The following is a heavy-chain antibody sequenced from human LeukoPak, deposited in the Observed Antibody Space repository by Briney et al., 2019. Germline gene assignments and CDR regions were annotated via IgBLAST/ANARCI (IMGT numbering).Heavy chain of an antibody. D-gene: IGHD4-23*01. J-gene: IGHJ4*02. CDR2: IYYSGST. Sequence: SETLSLICTVSGGSISSSSYYWGWIRQPPGKGLEWIGSIYYSGSTYYNPSLKSRVTISVDTSKNQFSLKLSSVTAADTAVYYCARLRTTVVTPGYWGQGTLVTVSS. V-gene: IGHV4-39*01. CDR1: GGSISSSSYY. CDR3: ARLRTTVVTPGY.